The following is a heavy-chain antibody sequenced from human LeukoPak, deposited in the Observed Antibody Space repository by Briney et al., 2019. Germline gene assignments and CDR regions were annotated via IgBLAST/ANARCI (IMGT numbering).Heavy chain of an antibody. CDR2: ISGDSISI. CDR3: VGGDY. CDR1: GFTFSDYY. Sequence: GGSLRLSCAASGFTFSDYYMSWIRQAPGKGLEWVSYISGDSISIYYADSVKGQFTISRDNARNSLYLQMNSLRAEDTAVYYCVGGDYWGQGTLVTVPS. V-gene: IGHV3-11*04. J-gene: IGHJ4*02.